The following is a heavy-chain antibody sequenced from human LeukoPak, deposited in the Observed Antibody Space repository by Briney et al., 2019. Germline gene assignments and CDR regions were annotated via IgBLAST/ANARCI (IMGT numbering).Heavy chain of an antibody. CDR3: ARQGRVRGVSVMDV. D-gene: IGHD3-10*01. J-gene: IGHJ6*03. V-gene: IGHV4-34*01. CDR2: ISQSGST. CDR1: GGSFSFYY. Sequence: SETLSLTCGVSGGSFSFYYWSWIRQPPGKGLEWIGEISQSGSTNYNPSLKSRVTISVDTSKNQFSLKLSSVTAADTAVYYCARQGRVRGVSVMDVWGKGTTVTISS.